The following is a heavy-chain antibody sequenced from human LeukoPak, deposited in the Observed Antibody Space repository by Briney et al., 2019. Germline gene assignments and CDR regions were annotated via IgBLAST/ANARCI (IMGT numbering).Heavy chain of an antibody. J-gene: IGHJ4*02. D-gene: IGHD3-3*01. CDR1: GFTFRGYG. Sequence: PGRSLRLSCAASGFTFRGYGMHWVRRAPGKGLDWVATIAYDGSQIHYADSVQGRFNITRDNSKNTLFLQMNSLRAEDTAVYYCARAWSYFDLWGQGTWVTVSS. V-gene: IGHV3-33*05. CDR2: IAYDGSQI. CDR3: ARAWSYFDL.